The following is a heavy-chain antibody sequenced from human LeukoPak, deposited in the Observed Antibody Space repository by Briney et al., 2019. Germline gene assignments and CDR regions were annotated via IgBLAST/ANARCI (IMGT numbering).Heavy chain of an antibody. J-gene: IGHJ4*02. CDR1: GFTFSSYS. CDR3: ARVLEYSSPPDY. CDR2: ISSSSSYI. V-gene: IGHV3-21*01. Sequence: GGSLRLSCAASGFTFSSYSMNWVRQAPGKGLEWVSSISSSSSYIYYADSVKGRFTISRGNAKNSLYLQMNSLRAEDTAVYYCARVLEYSSPPDYWGQGTLVTVSS. D-gene: IGHD6-6*01.